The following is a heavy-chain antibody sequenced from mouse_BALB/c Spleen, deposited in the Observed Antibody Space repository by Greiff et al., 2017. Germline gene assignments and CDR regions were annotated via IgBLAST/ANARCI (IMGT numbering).Heavy chain of an antibody. V-gene: IGHV1S132*01. J-gene: IGHJ1*01. Sequence: QVQLQQSGAELVKPGASVKLSCKTSGYTFTSYWIQWVKQRPGQGLGWIGEIFPGTGTTYYNEKFKGKATLAIDTSSSTAYMQLSSLTSEDSAVYFCARRGLRRYFDVWGAGTTVTVSS. CDR1: GYTFTSYW. CDR3: ARRGLRRYFDV. D-gene: IGHD3-1*01. CDR2: IFPGTGTT.